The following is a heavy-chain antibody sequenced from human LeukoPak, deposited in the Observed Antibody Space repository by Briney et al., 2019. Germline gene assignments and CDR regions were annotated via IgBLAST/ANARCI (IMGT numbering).Heavy chain of an antibody. Sequence: GGSLRLSCAVSGFTFSSSEMNWVRQAPGKGLVWVSRINSDGSSTSYADSVKGRFTISRDNAKNTVYLQMNSLRAEDTAVYYCARSLGSSGYQDYWGQGTLVTVSS. J-gene: IGHJ4*02. D-gene: IGHD3-22*01. CDR2: INSDGSST. CDR1: GFTFSSSE. CDR3: ARSLGSSGYQDY. V-gene: IGHV3-74*01.